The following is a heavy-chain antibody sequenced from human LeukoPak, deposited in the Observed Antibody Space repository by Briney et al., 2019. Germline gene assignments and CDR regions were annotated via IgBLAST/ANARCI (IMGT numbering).Heavy chain of an antibody. CDR2: IYYSGST. J-gene: IGHJ4*02. Sequence: ETLSLTCTVSGGSNSSSSYYWGWIRQPPGKGLEWIGSIYYSGSTYYNPSLKSRVTISVDKSKNQFSLKLSSVTAADTAVYYCARTRGYSYGWDYWDQGTLVTVSS. CDR1: GGSNSSSSYY. CDR3: ARTRGYSYGWDY. D-gene: IGHD5-18*01. V-gene: IGHV4-39*07.